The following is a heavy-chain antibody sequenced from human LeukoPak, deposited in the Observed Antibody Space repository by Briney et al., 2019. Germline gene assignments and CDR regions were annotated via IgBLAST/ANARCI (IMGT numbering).Heavy chain of an antibody. Sequence: GASVKVSCKASGYTFTSYGISWVRQAPGQGLEWMGWISAYNGNTNYAQKLQGRVTMTTDTSTSTAYMELRSLRSDDTAVYYCARGQYYDFWSGYYYSTWGQGTLVTVSS. CDR2: ISAYNGNT. CDR3: ARGQYYDFWSGYYYST. D-gene: IGHD3-3*01. V-gene: IGHV1-18*01. J-gene: IGHJ5*02. CDR1: GYTFTSYG.